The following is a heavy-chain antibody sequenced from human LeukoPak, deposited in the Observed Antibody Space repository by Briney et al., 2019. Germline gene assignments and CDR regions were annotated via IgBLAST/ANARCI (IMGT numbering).Heavy chain of an antibody. Sequence: NPSETLSLTCAVYGGSFSGYYWSWIRQPPGKGLEWIGEINHKESTNYSPSLKSRVTISIDTSKNQFSLKLSSVTAADTAVYYCARGMVRGFINTSYYYYCMDVWGEGATVTVSS. CDR3: ARGMVRGFINTSYYYYCMDV. J-gene: IGHJ6*03. D-gene: IGHD3-10*01. CDR2: INHKEST. CDR1: GGSFSGYY. V-gene: IGHV4-34*01.